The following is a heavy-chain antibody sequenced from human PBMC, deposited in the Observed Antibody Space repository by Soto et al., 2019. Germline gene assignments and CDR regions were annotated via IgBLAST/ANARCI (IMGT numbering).Heavy chain of an antibody. Sequence: EVRLVESGGGLVKPGGSLRLSCVGSGFLFRNYEMNWVRQAPGKGLEWLSHISTSGSHISDADSVKGRFTISRDNTKHTLYLQMNSLRAEDTAVYYCASQPHWARPFEWWGQGTLVNVSS. J-gene: IGHJ4*02. D-gene: IGHD7-27*01. V-gene: IGHV3-48*03. CDR1: GFLFRNYE. CDR3: ASQPHWARPFEW. CDR2: ISTSGSHI.